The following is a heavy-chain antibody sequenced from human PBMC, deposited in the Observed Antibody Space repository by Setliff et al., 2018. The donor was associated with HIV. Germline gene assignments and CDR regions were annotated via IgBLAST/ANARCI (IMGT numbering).Heavy chain of an antibody. CDR2: TYYKSKWYN. Sequence: PSQTLSLTCAISGDGVSSNSAAWNWIRQSPSRGLEWLGRTYYKSKWYNDYAVSVKSRITINPDTSKNQFSLQLSSVTPEDTAVYYCASGAVAATGHYYYYYMDVWGKGTTVTVSS. CDR3: ASGAVAATGHYYYYYMDV. D-gene: IGHD6-19*01. V-gene: IGHV6-1*01. J-gene: IGHJ6*03. CDR1: GDGVSSNSAA.